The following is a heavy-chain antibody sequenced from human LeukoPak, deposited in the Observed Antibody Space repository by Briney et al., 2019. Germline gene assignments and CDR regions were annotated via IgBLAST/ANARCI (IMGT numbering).Heavy chain of an antibody. J-gene: IGHJ6*02. V-gene: IGHV4-34*01. CDR1: GGSFSGYY. CDR2: INHSGST. D-gene: IGHD3-10*01. CDR3: ARVPVLLSFYGMDV. Sequence: SETLSLTCAVYGGSFSGYYWSWIRQPPGKGLEWIGEINHSGSTNYNPSLKSRVTISVDTSKNQFSLKLSSVTAADTAVYYCARVPVLLSFYGMDVWGQGTTVTVSS.